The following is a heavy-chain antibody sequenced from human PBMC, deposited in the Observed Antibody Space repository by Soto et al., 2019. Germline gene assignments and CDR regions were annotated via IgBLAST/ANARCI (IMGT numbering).Heavy chain of an antibody. CDR3: AKVGPPPSGVPWARYFDY. CDR2: ITDSGGYT. V-gene: IGHV3-23*01. CDR1: GFTFSTYA. Sequence: GGSLSLSCAASGFTFSTYAMSWVRQAPAKGLEWVSSITDSGGYTYYADSVKGRFTISRDNFKNTLYLQMNSLRVEDTAVYFCAKVGPPPSGVPWARYFDYWGQGTLVTVSS. D-gene: IGHD2-2*01. J-gene: IGHJ4*02.